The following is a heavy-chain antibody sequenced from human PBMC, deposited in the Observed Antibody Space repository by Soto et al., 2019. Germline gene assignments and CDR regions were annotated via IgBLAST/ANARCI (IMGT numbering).Heavy chain of an antibody. D-gene: IGHD1-26*01. CDR2: IIPIFGTA. Sequence: GASVKVSCKASGGTFRSYAISWVRQAPGQGLEWMGGIIPIFGTANYAQKFQGRVTITADESTSTAYMELSSLRSEDTAVYYCASRRVGATTNYYYYGMDVWGQGTTVTVS. CDR3: ASRRVGATTNYYYYGMDV. J-gene: IGHJ6*02. V-gene: IGHV1-69*13. CDR1: GGTFRSYA.